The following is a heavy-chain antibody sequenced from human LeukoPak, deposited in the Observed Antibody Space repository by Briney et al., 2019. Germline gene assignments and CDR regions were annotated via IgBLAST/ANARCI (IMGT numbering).Heavy chain of an antibody. J-gene: IGHJ4*02. Sequence: GGSLRLSCAASGFTLSTYSMNWVRQAPGKGLEWVANIKQDGSEKYYVDSVKGRFTISRDNAKNSLYLQMNSLRAEDTAVYYCARAPYGDYADYWGQGTLVTVSS. D-gene: IGHD4-17*01. V-gene: IGHV3-7*01. CDR1: GFTLSTYS. CDR3: ARAPYGDYADY. CDR2: IKQDGSEK.